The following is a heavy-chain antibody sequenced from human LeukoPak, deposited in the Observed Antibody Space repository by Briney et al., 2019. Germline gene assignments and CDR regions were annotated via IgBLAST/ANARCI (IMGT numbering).Heavy chain of an antibody. V-gene: IGHV4-34*01. Sequence: SETLSLNCAVYGGSFSGYYWSWIRQPPGKGLEWIGEINHSGSTNYNPSLKSRVTISVDTSKNQFSLKLSSVTAADTAVYYCARGLKHWGQGTLVTVSS. CDR1: GGSFSGYY. CDR3: ARGLKH. CDR2: INHSGST. J-gene: IGHJ1*01.